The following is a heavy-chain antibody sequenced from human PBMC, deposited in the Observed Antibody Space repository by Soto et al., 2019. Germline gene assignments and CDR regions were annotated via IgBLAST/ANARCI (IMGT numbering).Heavy chain of an antibody. D-gene: IGHD5-12*01. CDR3: AMDYDYRPKYFKY. V-gene: IGHV1-18*04. CDR2: LSPLKGRT. Sequence: QVQLVQSGPELKRPGASMKVSCKASGYTFTSYGISWVRQAPGQGLEWMAWLSPLKGRTQYSQKAQGRVTLNTDTSSNTAYLDMTTLRVDDTAVYYCAMDYDYRPKYFKYWGQGNLVTVS. J-gene: IGHJ1*01. CDR1: GYTFTSYG.